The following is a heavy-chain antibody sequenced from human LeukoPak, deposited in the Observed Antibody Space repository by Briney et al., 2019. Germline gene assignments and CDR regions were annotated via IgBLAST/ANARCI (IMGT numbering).Heavy chain of an antibody. CDR1: DGSISSYY. CDR3: ARVYSSSWYGYFDY. J-gene: IGHJ4*02. D-gene: IGHD6-13*01. V-gene: IGHV4-59*01. CDR2: IYYSGST. Sequence: SETLSLTCTVSDGSISSYYWSWIRQPPGKGLEWIGYIYYSGSTNYNPSLKSRVTISVDTSKNQFSLKLSSVTAADTAVYYCARVYSSSWYGYFDYWGQGTLVTVSS.